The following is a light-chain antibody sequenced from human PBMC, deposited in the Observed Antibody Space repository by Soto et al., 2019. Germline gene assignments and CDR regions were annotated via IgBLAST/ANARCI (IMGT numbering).Light chain of an antibody. CDR2: DAS. CDR1: KGISNY. CDR3: QQYESLVH. V-gene: IGKV1-33*01. Sequence: IQMTQFPSSLSASVGDRVTLTCQASKGISNYLNWYQQKPGKAPKLLIYDASTLETGVPSRFSGSGYGTEFTFTISGLQPEDVATYYCQQYESLVHFGGGTKVEIK. J-gene: IGKJ4*01.